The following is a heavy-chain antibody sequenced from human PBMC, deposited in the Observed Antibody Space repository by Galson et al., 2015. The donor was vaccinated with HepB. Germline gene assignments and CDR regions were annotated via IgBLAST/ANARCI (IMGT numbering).Heavy chain of an antibody. D-gene: IGHD3-3*01. J-gene: IGHJ3*02. CDR2: FDPEDGET. CDR3: ARDRGLRFLEWLFQGGDAFDI. CDR1: GYTLTELS. V-gene: IGHV1-24*01. Sequence: SVKVSCKVSGYTLTELSMHWVRQAPGKGLEWMGGFDPEDGETIYAQKFQGRVTMTEDTSTDTAYMELSSLRSEDTAVYYCARDRGLRFLEWLFQGGDAFDIWGQGTMVTVSS.